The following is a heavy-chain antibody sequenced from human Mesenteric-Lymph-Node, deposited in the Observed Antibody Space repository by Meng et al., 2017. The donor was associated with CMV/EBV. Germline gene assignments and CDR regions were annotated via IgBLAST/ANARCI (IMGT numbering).Heavy chain of an antibody. CDR1: GGSISSYY. D-gene: IGHD3-22*01. J-gene: IGHJ4*02. CDR2: IYYSGST. Sequence: SETLSLTCTVSGGSISSYYWSWIRQPPGKGLEWIGYIYYSGSTNYNPSLKSRVTISVDTSKNLFSLKLSSVTAADTAVYYCARYSPPLYYYDSSGSQGVDYWGQGTLVTVSS. CDR3: ARYSPPLYYYDSSGSQGVDY. V-gene: IGHV4-59*01.